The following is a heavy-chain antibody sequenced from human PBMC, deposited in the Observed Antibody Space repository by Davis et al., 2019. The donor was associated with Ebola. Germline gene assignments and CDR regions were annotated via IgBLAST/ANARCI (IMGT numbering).Heavy chain of an antibody. V-gene: IGHV4-39*01. J-gene: IGHJ6*02. CDR3: ARQGGIVVVPAAIQYYYGMDV. CDR2: IYYSGST. Sequence: SETLSLTCTVSGGSISSSSYYWGWIRQPPGMGLEWIGSIYYSGSTYYNPSLKRRVTITVDTSKNQFSLKLSSVTAADTAVYYCARQGGIVVVPAAIQYYYGMDVWGQGTTVTVSS. CDR1: GGSISSSSYY. D-gene: IGHD2-2*02.